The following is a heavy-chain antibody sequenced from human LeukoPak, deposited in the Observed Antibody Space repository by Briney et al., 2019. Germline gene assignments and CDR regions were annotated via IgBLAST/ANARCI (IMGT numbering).Heavy chain of an antibody. D-gene: IGHD3/OR15-3a*01. CDR2: MNPNSDNT. CDR3: ARALSWTTDSYYYMDV. J-gene: IGHJ6*03. Sequence: GASVKVTFKASGYTFTSYDINWVRQAAAQELDWIGCMNPNSDNTGYAQKFQGRVTMTKNTSITTAYMELSSLRSEDTAVYYCARALSWTTDSYYYMDVWGKGTTVTVSS. V-gene: IGHV1-8*01. CDR1: GYTFTSYD.